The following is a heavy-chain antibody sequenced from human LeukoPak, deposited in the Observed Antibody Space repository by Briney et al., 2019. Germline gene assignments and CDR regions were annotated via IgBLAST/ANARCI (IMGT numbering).Heavy chain of an antibody. CDR1: GFTFSSYA. D-gene: IGHD2-21*02. Sequence: GGSLRLSCAASGFTFSSYAMHWVRQAPGKGLEWVAVISYDGSNKYYADSVKGRFTISRDNSKNTLYLQMNSLRAEDTAVYYCARDYCGGDCYSGYFDYWGQGTLVTVSS. V-gene: IGHV3-30*04. CDR2: ISYDGSNK. CDR3: ARDYCGGDCYSGYFDY. J-gene: IGHJ4*02.